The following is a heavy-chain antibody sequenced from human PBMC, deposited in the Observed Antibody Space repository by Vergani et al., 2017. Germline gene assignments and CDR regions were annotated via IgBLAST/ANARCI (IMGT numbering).Heavy chain of an antibody. Sequence: QVQLLESGPGLLKPSETLSLTCSVSGYSITSGYYWGWIRQPPGRGLEWIGSISHTGSAYSNPSLKSRVTVSVDTSMNQVSLKLNSVTAADTAVYYCVRTVDRWFGETKDGGWFDPWGQGTLVTVTS. V-gene: IGHV4-38-2*01. J-gene: IGHJ5*02. CDR1: GYSITSGYY. D-gene: IGHD3-10*01. CDR2: ISHTGSA. CDR3: VRTVDRWFGETKDGGWFDP.